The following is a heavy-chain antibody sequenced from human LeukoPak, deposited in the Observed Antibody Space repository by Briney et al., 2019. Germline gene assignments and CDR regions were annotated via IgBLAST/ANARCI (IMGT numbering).Heavy chain of an antibody. V-gene: IGHV2-5*02. D-gene: IGHD3-10*01. J-gene: IGHJ4*02. CDR3: ALGSGRTFDY. CDR1: GLSLSTSGVG. Sequence: ESGPTLVNPTQTLTLTCTFSGLSLSTSGVGVGWIRQPPGKALERLALIYWDDDKRYSSSLKSRLTITKDTSKNQVVLTVTNMDPVDTATYYCALGSGRTFDYWGQGTLVTVSS. CDR2: IYWDDDK.